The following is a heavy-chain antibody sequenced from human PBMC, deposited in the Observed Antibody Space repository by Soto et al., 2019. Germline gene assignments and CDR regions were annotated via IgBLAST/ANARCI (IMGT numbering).Heavy chain of an antibody. Sequence: GGSLRLSCAASGFTFSDYYMSWIRQAPGKGLEWVSYISSSGDYTNYADSVKGRFTISRDNAKNSLYLQMNSLRAEDTAVFYCARDRPIVGAHDYWGQGTLVTVSS. CDR2: ISSSGDYT. CDR3: ARDRPIVGAHDY. D-gene: IGHD1-26*01. CDR1: GFTFSDYY. V-gene: IGHV3-11*05. J-gene: IGHJ4*02.